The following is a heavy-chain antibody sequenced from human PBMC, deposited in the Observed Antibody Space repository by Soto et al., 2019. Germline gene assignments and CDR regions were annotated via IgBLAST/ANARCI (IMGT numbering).Heavy chain of an antibody. J-gene: IGHJ4*02. D-gene: IGHD3-22*01. CDR2: VYPDDSAT. V-gene: IGHV5-51*01. Sequence: GEPLKISCKGSRYNFASSWNAWVRQMPGRGLEWMGMVYPDDSATRYSPSFQGQVTISADKSITTAYLQWSGLKASDTATYFCARHRGHTSGYYGTLDYWGQGTSVTVSS. CDR1: RYNFASSW. CDR3: ARHRGHTSGYYGTLDY.